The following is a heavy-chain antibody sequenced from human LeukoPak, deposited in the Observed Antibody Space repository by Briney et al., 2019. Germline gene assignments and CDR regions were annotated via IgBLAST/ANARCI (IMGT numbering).Heavy chain of an antibody. CDR3: ARETNPTYSNHPKSFDY. J-gene: IGHJ4*02. D-gene: IGHD4-11*01. CDR2: INWNGGST. Sequence: GGSLRLSCAASGFTFDDYGMSWVRQAPGKGLEWVSGINWNGGSTGYADSVKGRFTISRDNAKNSLYLQMNSLRAEDTALYYCARETNPTYSNHPKSFDYWGQGTLVTVSS. V-gene: IGHV3-20*04. CDR1: GFTFDDYG.